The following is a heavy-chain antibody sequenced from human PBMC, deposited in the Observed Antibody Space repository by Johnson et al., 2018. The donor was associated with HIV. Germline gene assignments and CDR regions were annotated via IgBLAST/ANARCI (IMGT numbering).Heavy chain of an antibody. Sequence: QVQLVESGGGVVQPGRSLRLSCAASGFTFSSYGMHWVRQAPGKGLEWVAVIWYDGSNKYYADSVKGRFPISRDNSKNTLYLQMNSLRAEDTAVYYCAKDLHSSSWYYGAFDIWGQGTMVTVSS. CDR1: GFTFSSYG. V-gene: IGHV3-33*06. CDR3: AKDLHSSSWYYGAFDI. CDR2: IWYDGSNK. J-gene: IGHJ3*02. D-gene: IGHD6-13*01.